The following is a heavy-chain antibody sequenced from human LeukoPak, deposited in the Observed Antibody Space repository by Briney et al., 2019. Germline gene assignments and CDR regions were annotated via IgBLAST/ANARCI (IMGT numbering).Heavy chain of an antibody. V-gene: IGHV3-21*04. D-gene: IGHD3-9*01. CDR1: GFTFSSYS. CDR3: AKDTQYYDILTGYYRGLDY. J-gene: IGHJ4*02. CDR2: ISSSSNYI. Sequence: GGSLRLSCAASGFTFSSYSMNWVRQAPGKGLEWVSSISSSSNYIYYADSVKGRFTISRDNAKSTLYLQMNSLRAEDTAVYYCAKDTQYYDILTGYYRGLDYWGQGTLVTVSS.